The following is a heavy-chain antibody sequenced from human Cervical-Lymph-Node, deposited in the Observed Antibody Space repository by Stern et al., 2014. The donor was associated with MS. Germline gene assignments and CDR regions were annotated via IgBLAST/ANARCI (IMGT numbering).Heavy chain of an antibody. Sequence: QITLKESGPALVKPTQTLTLTCTFSGFSLSTSGMCVSWIRQPPGKALEWLALIDWEDDKYFRTSLKTRLTIYKDTSRNQVVLTMTKMDPEDTATYYCARMMAADYYLDFWGQGTLVTVSS. J-gene: IGHJ4*02. V-gene: IGHV2-70*01. D-gene: IGHD5-24*01. CDR1: GFSLSTSGMC. CDR3: ARMMAADYYLDF. CDR2: IDWEDDK.